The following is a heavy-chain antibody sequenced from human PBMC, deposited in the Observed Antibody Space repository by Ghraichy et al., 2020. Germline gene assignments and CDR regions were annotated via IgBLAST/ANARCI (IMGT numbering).Heavy chain of an antibody. CDR1: GFTFSSYA. Sequence: GGSLRLSCAASGFTFSSYAMSWVRQAPGKGLEWVSAISGSGGSTYYADSVKGRFTISRDNSKNTLYLQMNSLRAEDTAVYYCAKDPGAYYDSSGYYPYFDYWGQGTLVTVSS. J-gene: IGHJ4*02. D-gene: IGHD3-22*01. V-gene: IGHV3-23*01. CDR3: AKDPGAYYDSSGYYPYFDY. CDR2: ISGSGGST.